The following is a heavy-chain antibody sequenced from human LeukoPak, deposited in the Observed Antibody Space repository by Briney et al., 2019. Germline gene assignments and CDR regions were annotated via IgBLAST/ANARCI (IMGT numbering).Heavy chain of an antibody. J-gene: IGHJ4*02. D-gene: IGHD3-9*01. CDR3: AKGAYDILTGYYGY. Sequence: PGGSLRLSCAASGFTFDDYAMHWVRQAPGKGLEWVSGISWNSGSIGYADSVKGRFTISRDNAKNSLYLQMNSLRAEDMALYYCAKGAYDILTGYYGYWGQGTLVTVSS. CDR2: ISWNSGSI. V-gene: IGHV3-9*03. CDR1: GFTFDDYA.